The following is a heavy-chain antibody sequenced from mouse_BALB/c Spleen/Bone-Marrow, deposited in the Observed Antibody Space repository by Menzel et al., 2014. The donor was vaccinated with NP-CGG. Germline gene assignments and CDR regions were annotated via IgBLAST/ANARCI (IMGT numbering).Heavy chain of an antibody. CDR1: GITFSSYG. V-gene: IGHV5-6*01. CDR3: TRIGFYYYGSSRYFTMDY. D-gene: IGHD1-1*01. J-gene: IGHJ4*01. Sequence: EVQLVESGGDLVKPGVSLKLSCAASGITFSSYGMSWVRQTPDKRLERVASISSDGFYTYYSDSVKGRFTISRDNAKDTLYLQMSSLKSEDTAMYYCTRIGFYYYGSSRYFTMDYWGQGTSVTVTS. CDR2: ISSDGFYT.